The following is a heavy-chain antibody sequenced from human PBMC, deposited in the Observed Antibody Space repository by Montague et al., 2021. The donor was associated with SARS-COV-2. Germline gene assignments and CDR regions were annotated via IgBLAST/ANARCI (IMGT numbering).Heavy chain of an antibody. Sequence: SLRLSCAASGFTFSNSHMSWVRQAPGKGLEWVSVIYNDGRETYYSDSVKGLFTISRDNLKNTVYLQMNSLRDEDTALYYCAKVGDILTGYSLIDLDAWGQGTLVIVSS. J-gene: IGHJ5*02. V-gene: IGHV3-23*03. CDR2: IYNDGRET. D-gene: IGHD3-9*01. CDR1: GFTFSNSH. CDR3: AKVGDILTGYSLIDLDA.